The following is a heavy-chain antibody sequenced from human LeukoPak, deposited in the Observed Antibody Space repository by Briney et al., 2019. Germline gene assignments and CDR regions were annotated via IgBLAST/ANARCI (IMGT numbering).Heavy chain of an antibody. D-gene: IGHD1/OR15-1a*01. J-gene: IGHJ3*02. CDR3: ARRGPDLKVEHNAFDI. V-gene: IGHV5-51*01. Sequence: GESLKISCKGSGYSFTSYWIGWVRQMPGKGLEWMGIIYPGDSDTRYSPSFQGQVTISADKSISTAYLQWSSLKASDTAMYYCARRGPDLKVEHNAFDIWDQGTMVTVSS. CDR2: IYPGDSDT. CDR1: GYSFTSYW.